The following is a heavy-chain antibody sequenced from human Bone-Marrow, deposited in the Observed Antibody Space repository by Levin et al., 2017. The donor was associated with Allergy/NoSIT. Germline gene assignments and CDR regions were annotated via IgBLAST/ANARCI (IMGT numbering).Heavy chain of an antibody. Sequence: LSLTCAASGFTISTNYMSWVRQVPGKGLEWVSIIHSGGRKNYADSVKGRFTISRDNYNNTLYLQMNSLRGEDTAIYYCARDDVVATKHWGQGTLVIVSS. D-gene: IGHD5-12*01. V-gene: IGHV3-66*01. CDR1: GFTISTNY. CDR2: IHSGGRK. J-gene: IGHJ4*02. CDR3: ARDDVVATKH.